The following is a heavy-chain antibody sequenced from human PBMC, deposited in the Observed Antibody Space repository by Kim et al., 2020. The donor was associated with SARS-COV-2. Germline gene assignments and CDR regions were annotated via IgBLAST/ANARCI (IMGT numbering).Heavy chain of an antibody. J-gene: IGHJ5*02. V-gene: IGHV4-4*07. CDR3: ARVYIGWFDP. D-gene: IGHD5-12*01. Sequence: PSLKTRVIISVDRSKNQFSLKLNSGTAADTAVYYCARVYIGWFDPWGQGTLVTVSS.